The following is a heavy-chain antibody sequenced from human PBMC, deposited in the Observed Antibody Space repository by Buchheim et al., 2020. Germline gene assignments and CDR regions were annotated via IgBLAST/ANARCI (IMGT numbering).Heavy chain of an antibody. Sequence: QVTLRESGPALVKPTQTLTLTCTFPGFSLSTSGMCVSWIRQPQGKALEWLARIDWDDDKYYSTSLKTRPTIPKDTPKNQVVLTMTNMDPVDTATYYCARIQGSGGSYYFDYWGQGTL. CDR1: GFSLSTSGMC. CDR2: IDWDDDK. J-gene: IGHJ4*02. D-gene: IGHD1-26*01. V-gene: IGHV2-70*15. CDR3: ARIQGSGGSYYFDY.